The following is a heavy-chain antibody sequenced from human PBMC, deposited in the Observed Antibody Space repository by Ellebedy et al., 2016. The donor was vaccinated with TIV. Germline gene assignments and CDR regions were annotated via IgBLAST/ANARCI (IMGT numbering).Heavy chain of an antibody. D-gene: IGHD1-14*01. CDR1: GFTFTTNA. J-gene: IGHJ4*02. CDR2: VRGSGSSA. Sequence: PGGSLTLSCPASGFTFTTNAISWVRHAHGKGLGWVSAVRGSGSSAYYSDSVKGRFTISRDNSKNTLYLQMNRLRAEDTAIYYCAKSMASRNDFDYWGQGTLVTVSS. CDR3: AKSMASRNDFDY. V-gene: IGHV3-23*01.